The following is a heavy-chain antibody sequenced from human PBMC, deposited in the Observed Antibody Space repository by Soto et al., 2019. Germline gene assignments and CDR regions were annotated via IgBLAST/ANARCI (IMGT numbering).Heavy chain of an antibody. Sequence: PSETLSLTCTVSGGSISSGGYYWSWIRQHPGKGLEWIGYIYYSGSTYYNPSLKSRVTISVDTSKNQFSLKLSSVTAADTAVYCSARDWLRLPYYYYYGMDVWGQGTTVTVSS. CDR3: ARDWLRLPYYYYYGMDV. D-gene: IGHD5-12*01. CDR1: GGSISSGGYY. CDR2: IYYSGST. J-gene: IGHJ6*02. V-gene: IGHV4-31*03.